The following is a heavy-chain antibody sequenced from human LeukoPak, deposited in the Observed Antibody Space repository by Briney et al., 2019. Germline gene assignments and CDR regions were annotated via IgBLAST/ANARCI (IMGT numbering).Heavy chain of an antibody. CDR3: ARGYSYGRRPYYFDY. J-gene: IGHJ4*02. D-gene: IGHD5-18*01. Sequence: SQTLSLTCAVSGGSISSGGYSWSWIRQPPGKGLEWIGYIYHSGSTYYNPSLKSRVTISVDRSKNQFSLKLSSVTAADTAVYYCARGYSYGRRPYYFDYWGQGTLVTVSS. CDR2: IYHSGST. CDR1: GGSISSGGYS. V-gene: IGHV4-30-2*01.